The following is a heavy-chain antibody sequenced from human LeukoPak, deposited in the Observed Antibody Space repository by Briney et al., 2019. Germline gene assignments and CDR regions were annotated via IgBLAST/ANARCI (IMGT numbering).Heavy chain of an antibody. J-gene: IGHJ6*03. CDR1: GYSISSGHY. D-gene: IGHD2/OR15-2a*01. CDR3: VRHSIAGCYYYLDV. V-gene: IGHV4-38-2*01. CDR2: GYHTGAT. Sequence: SETLSLTCAVSGYSISSGHYWGWIRPPPGKGVEWIGSGYHTGATYYNPSLESRVIISLDMSKNQISLKVTSVTAADMAVYHCVRHSIAGCYYYLDVWGKGTTVTVSS.